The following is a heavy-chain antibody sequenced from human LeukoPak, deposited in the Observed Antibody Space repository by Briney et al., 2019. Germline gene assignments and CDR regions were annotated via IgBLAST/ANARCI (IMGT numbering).Heavy chain of an antibody. J-gene: IGHJ3*02. CDR3: ARRVVTATHDAFDI. Sequence: SVKVSCKASGGTFSSYAISWVRQAPGQGLEWMGGIIPIFGTANYAQKFQGRVTITADESTSTAYMELSSLTSEDTAVYYCARRVVTATHDAFDIWGQGTMVTVSS. CDR2: IIPIFGTA. V-gene: IGHV1-69*13. D-gene: IGHD2-21*02. CDR1: GGTFSSYA.